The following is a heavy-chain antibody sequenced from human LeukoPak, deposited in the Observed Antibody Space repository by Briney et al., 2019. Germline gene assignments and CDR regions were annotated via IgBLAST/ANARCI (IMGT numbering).Heavy chain of an antibody. CDR2: ISSSGGDA. V-gene: IGHV3-23*01. CDR1: GFTFSSFA. CDR3: ATSGSGSYHFPFDY. J-gene: IGHJ4*02. D-gene: IGHD3-10*01. Sequence: GGSLRLSCAASGFTFSSFAMNWVRQAPGKGLEWVSAISSSGGDAYYADSVKGRFTISRDNSKNTLYLQMNSLRAEDTAVYYCATSGSGSYHFPFDYWGQGTLVTVSS.